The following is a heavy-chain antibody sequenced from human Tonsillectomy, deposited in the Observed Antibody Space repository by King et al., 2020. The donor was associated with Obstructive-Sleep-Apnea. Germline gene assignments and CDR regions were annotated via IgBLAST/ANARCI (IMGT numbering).Heavy chain of an antibody. CDR3: ARDPHCSSTSCYEFYY. V-gene: IGHV3-48*04. J-gene: IGHJ4*02. CDR1: GFTFSSYS. D-gene: IGHD2-2*01. Sequence: QLVQSGGGLVQPGGSLRLSCAASGFTFSSYSMNWVRQAPGKGLEWVSYISSSSSTIYYADSVKGRFTISRDNAKNSLYLQMNSLRAEDTAVYYCARDPHCSSTSCYEFYYWGQGTLVTVSS. CDR2: ISSSSSTI.